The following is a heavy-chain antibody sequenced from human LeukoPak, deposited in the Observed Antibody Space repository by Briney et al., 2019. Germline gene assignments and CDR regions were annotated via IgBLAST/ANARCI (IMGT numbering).Heavy chain of an antibody. CDR1: GFTFSSYA. V-gene: IGHV3-30*04. CDR2: ISYDGSNK. Sequence: GGSLRLSCAASGFTFSSYAMHWVRQAPGKGLEWVAVISYDGSNKYYADSVKGRFTISRDNSKNTLYLQMNSLRGEDTAVYYCARAGGYASSWAYWGQGTLVTVSS. CDR3: ARAGGYASSWAY. J-gene: IGHJ4*02. D-gene: IGHD5-12*01.